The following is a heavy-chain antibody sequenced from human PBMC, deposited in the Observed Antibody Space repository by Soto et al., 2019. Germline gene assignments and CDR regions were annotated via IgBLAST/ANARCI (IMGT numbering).Heavy chain of an antibody. D-gene: IGHD3-22*01. V-gene: IGHV4-59*12. CDR1: GGSISSYY. CDR2: IYYSGST. Sequence: SETLSLTCTVSGGSISSYYWSWIRQPPGKGLEWIGYIYYSGSTYYNPSLKSRVTISVDRSKNQFSLKLSSVTAADTAVYYCARGEESYYYDSSGYYRNYYFDYWGQGTLVTVSS. CDR3: ARGEESYYYDSSGYYRNYYFDY. J-gene: IGHJ4*02.